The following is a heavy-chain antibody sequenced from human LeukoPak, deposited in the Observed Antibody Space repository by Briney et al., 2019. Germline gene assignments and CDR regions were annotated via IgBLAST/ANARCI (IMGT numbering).Heavy chain of an antibody. V-gene: IGHV4-4*07. D-gene: IGHD3-22*01. Sequence: SETLSLTCTVSGDSISGFYWSWIRQPAGKGLEWIGRIYTSGSTNYNPSLKSRVTISVDTSKNQFSLKLSSVTAADTAVYYCASLDSSGYYPRGPSWGQGTLVTVSS. J-gene: IGHJ4*02. CDR3: ASLDSSGYYPRGPS. CDR2: IYTSGST. CDR1: GDSISGFY.